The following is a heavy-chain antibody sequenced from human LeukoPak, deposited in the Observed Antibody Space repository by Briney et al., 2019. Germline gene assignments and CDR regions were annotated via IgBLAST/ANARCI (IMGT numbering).Heavy chain of an antibody. CDR2: INPSGGIT. J-gene: IGHJ4*02. CDR1: GYTFTSYY. Sequence: ASVKVSCKASGYTFTSYYMHWVRHAPGQGLERMGIINPSGGITTYAQKFQGRVIMTRDTSTNTVYMELSSLRSEDTAVYYCAREPTVNTYYFDYWGQGTLVTVSS. D-gene: IGHD4-11*01. V-gene: IGHV1-46*03. CDR3: AREPTVNTYYFDY.